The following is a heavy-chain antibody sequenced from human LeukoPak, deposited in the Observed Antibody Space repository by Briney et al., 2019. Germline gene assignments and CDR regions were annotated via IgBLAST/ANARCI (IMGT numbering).Heavy chain of an antibody. V-gene: IGHV3-48*04. CDR3: ARDQFPYSGSYYTLNWFDP. J-gene: IGHJ5*02. D-gene: IGHD1-26*01. Sequence: GGSLRLSCAASGFTFSSYSMNWVRQAPGKGLEWVSYISSSSSTIYYADSVKGRFTISRDNAKNSLYLQMNSLRAEDTAVYYCARDQFPYSGSYYTLNWFDPWGQGTLVTVSS. CDR1: GFTFSSYS. CDR2: ISSSSSTI.